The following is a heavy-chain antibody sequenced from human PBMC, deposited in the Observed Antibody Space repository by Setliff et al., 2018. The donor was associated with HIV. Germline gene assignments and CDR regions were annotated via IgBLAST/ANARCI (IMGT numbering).Heavy chain of an antibody. CDR3: AREDIAVAETFWVNEYFQH. V-gene: IGHV1-69*05. D-gene: IGHD6-19*01. Sequence: SVKVSCKASGGTFSSYAISWVRQAPGQGLEWMGGIIPIFGTANYAQKFQGRVTITTDESTSTAYMELSRLRSDDTAVYYCAREDIAVAETFWVNEYFQHWGQGTLVTVSS. CDR1: GGTFSSYA. J-gene: IGHJ1*01. CDR2: IIPIFGTA.